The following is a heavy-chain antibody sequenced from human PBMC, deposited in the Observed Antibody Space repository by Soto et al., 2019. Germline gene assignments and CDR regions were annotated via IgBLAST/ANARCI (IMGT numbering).Heavy chain of an antibody. J-gene: IGHJ3*02. Sequence: QVQLVQSGAEVMRPGASVKVSCKASGYTFTGYYIHWVRQAPGQGLEWMGWINPNSGGTNYEQKFQGRVTMTRDRSISTAYVELRRLRSDDTAVYYCARDRLYSGSGSYWIGEADAWDIWGQGTMVTVSS. CDR1: GYTFTGYY. D-gene: IGHD3-10*01. CDR2: INPNSGGT. V-gene: IGHV1-2*02. CDR3: ARDRLYSGSGSYWIGEADAWDI.